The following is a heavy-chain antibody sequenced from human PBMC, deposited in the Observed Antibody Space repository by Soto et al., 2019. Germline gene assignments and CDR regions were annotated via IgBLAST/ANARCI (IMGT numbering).Heavy chain of an antibody. D-gene: IGHD2-8*01. Sequence: EVQLLESGGDLVQPGGSLRLSCAASGFSFSSYSMSWVRQTPGKGLEWVSLIIGSGGRTYYADSVKGRFTISRDNSKDTLYLQMNSLRVEDTAVYSCAKDSPGVPFECWGQGTLVTVFS. CDR1: GFSFSSYS. V-gene: IGHV3-23*01. J-gene: IGHJ4*02. CDR2: IIGSGGRT. CDR3: AKDSPGVPFEC.